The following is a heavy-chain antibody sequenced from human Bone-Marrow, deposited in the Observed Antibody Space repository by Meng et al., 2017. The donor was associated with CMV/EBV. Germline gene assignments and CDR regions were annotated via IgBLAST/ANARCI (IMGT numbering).Heavy chain of an antibody. CDR2: ISGSGGST. J-gene: IGHJ4*02. V-gene: IGHV3-23*04. Sequence: VRLVQSGAEVKKPGSSVKVSCKASGFTFSSYAMSWVRQAPGKGLEWVSAISGSGGSTYYADSVKGRFTISRDNSKNTLYLQMNSLRAEDTAVYYCAKWSYSSGWRGPGGWGQGTLVTVSS. D-gene: IGHD6-19*01. CDR1: GFTFSSYA. CDR3: AKWSYSSGWRGPGG.